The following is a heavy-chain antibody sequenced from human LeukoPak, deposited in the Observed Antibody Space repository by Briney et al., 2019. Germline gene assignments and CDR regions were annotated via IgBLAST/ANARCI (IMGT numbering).Heavy chain of an antibody. CDR3: VRLGVVIAYFDS. CDR1: GFTFNTYA. J-gene: IGHJ4*02. CDR2: ISGSGGST. D-gene: IGHD3-3*01. Sequence: GGSLRLSCAASGFTFNTYAMSWVRQAPGKGLEWVSTISGSGGSTYHADSVKGRFTISRDNSKNTLYLQMKSLRAEDTAVYYCVRLGVVIAYFDSWGQGTLVTVSS. V-gene: IGHV3-23*01.